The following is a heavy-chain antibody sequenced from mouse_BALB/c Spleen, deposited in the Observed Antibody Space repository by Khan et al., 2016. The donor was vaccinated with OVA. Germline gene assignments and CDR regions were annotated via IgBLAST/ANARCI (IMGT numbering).Heavy chain of an antibody. Sequence: QVQLQQSGPELVKPGASVKISCKASGYTFTYSYINWVKQKPGQGLEWIGWIYPGNDNTKYNEKFKDMATLTVDTSSNIAFMQLSGLTSEDTAVYFCARGGYYSNSLFDFWGQGTTLTVSS. CDR1: GYTFTYSY. V-gene: IGHV1-84*02. CDR3: ARGGYYSNSLFDF. D-gene: IGHD2-5*01. J-gene: IGHJ2*01. CDR2: IYPGNDNT.